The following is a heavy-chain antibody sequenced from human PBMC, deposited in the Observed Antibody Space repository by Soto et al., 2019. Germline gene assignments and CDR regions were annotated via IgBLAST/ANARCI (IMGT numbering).Heavy chain of an antibody. Sequence: GGSLRLSCVASGLIFRIYWMSWVRQAPGKGLEWVANIKQDGSDKYYVDSVKGRFTISRDNAKNSLYLQMNSLREEDTAVYHCAGGVGCGGGSGLGWEYFDYWGQGTLVTVSS. J-gene: IGHJ4*02. D-gene: IGHD2-15*01. CDR3: AGGVGCGGGSGLGWEYFDY. CDR1: GLIFRIYW. CDR2: IKQDGSDK. V-gene: IGHV3-7*01.